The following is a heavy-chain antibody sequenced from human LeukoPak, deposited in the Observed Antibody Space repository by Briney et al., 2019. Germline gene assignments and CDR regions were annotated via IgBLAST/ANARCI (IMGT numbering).Heavy chain of an antibody. CDR3: ARERTTGTGNFDY. J-gene: IGHJ4*02. V-gene: IGHV4-4*07. D-gene: IGHD1-1*01. Sequence: SETLSLTCSVSGVSINCCFWSWIRQPAGKGLEWIGRLYPSGSTDYNPSLRSRVTMSVDTSKNQFSLKLNSVTAADTAMFYCARERTTGTGNFDYWGQGTLVTVSS. CDR2: LYPSGST. CDR1: GVSINCCF.